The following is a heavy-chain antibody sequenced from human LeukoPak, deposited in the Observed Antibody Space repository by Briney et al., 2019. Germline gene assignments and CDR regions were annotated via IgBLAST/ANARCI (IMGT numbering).Heavy chain of an antibody. D-gene: IGHD2-15*01. V-gene: IGHV3-74*01. CDR3: ARDNEYCTGGTCRLGY. J-gene: IGHJ4*02. CDR1: GFTFSFYW. CDR2: INNDGRST. Sequence: GGSLRLSCASSGFTFSFYWMHWVRQAPGKGLVWVSRINNDGRSTNYAGSVKGRFTISRDNAKNTLYLQMNSLRAEDTAVYYCARDNEYCTGGTCRLGYWGQGALVTVSS.